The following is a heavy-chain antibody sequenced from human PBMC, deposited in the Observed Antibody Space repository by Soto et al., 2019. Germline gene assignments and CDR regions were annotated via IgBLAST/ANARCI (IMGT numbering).Heavy chain of an antibody. V-gene: IGHV1-46*01. CDR3: AGVDCSSTSCYSYYYGMDV. CDR2: INPSGGST. Sequence: QVQLVQSGAEVKKPGASVKVSCMASGYTFTSYYMHWVRQAPGQGLEWMGIINPSGGSTSYAQKFQGRVTMTRDTSTSTVYMELSSLRSEDTAVYYCAGVDCSSTSCYSYYYGMDVWGQGTTVTVSS. CDR1: GYTFTSYY. D-gene: IGHD2-2*02. J-gene: IGHJ6*02.